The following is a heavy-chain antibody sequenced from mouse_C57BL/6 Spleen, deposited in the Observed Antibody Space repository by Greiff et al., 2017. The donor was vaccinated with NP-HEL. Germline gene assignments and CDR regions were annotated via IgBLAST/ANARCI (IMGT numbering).Heavy chain of an antibody. D-gene: IGHD3-2*02. CDR1: GYTFTSYW. J-gene: IGHJ2*01. CDR2: LDPSDSYT. Sequence: QVQLQQPGAELVKPGASVKLSCKASGYTFTSYWMQWVKQRPGQGLEWIGELDPSDSYTDYTQKFQGKATLTVDTASRTAYMPLSSLTAEDSAVYCCARSLASSGYVDYWGQGTTLTVSA. V-gene: IGHV1-50*01. CDR3: ARSLASSGYVDY.